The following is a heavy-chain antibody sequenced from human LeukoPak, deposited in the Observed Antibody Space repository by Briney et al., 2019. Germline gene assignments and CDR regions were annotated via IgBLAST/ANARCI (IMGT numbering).Heavy chain of an antibody. J-gene: IGHJ4*02. CDR2: IIPILGTA. CDR1: GGTFSSYA. D-gene: IGHD1-26*01. V-gene: IGHV1-69*05. CDR3: ASSGRVGAAAGFDY. Sequence: GSSVKVSCKASGGTFSSYAISWVRQAPGQGLEWMGGIIPILGTANYAQKFQGRVTITTDESTSTAYMELSSLRSEDTAVYYCASSGRVGAAAGFDYWGQGTLVTVSS.